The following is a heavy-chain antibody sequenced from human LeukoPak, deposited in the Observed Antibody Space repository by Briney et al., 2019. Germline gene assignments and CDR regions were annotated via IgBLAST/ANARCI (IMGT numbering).Heavy chain of an antibody. CDR2: ISWDGGST. J-gene: IGHJ6*03. CDR1: GFTFDDYA. CDR3: AKSSSSGSYYYYYMDV. V-gene: IGHV3-43D*03. D-gene: IGHD6-6*01. Sequence: HTGGSLRLSCAASGFTFDDYAMHWVRQAPGKGLEWVSLISWDGGSTYYADSVKGRFTISRDNSKNSLYLQMNSLRAEDTALYYCAKSSSSGSYYYYYMDVWGKGTTVTVSS.